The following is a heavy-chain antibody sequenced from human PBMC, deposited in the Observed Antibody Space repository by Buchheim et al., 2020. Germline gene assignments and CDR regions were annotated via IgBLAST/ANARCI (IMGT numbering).Heavy chain of an antibody. V-gene: IGHV3-23*01. CDR3: AKNYYGSGSYIDY. D-gene: IGHD3-10*01. Sequence: EVQLLESGGGLVQPGGSLRLSCAASRFTFSSYAMTWVRQAPGTGLEGVSAISTAGGSTYYADSVKGRFTIPRDNSKTTPYLQMNSLRADDTAIYYCAKNYYGSGSYIDYWGQGTL. J-gene: IGHJ4*02. CDR1: RFTFSSYA. CDR2: ISTAGGST.